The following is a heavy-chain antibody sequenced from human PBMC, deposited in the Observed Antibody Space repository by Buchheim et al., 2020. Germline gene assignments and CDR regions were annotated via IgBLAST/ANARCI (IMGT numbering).Heavy chain of an antibody. CDR3: AGDINGLKSLFDP. CDR2: INTNTGNP. D-gene: IGHD2-8*01. Sequence: QVQLVQSGSELMKPGASVKVSCKAFGYTFTDFAMNWVRQAPGQGLEWMGWINTNTGNPTYAQGFTGRFVFSLDTSVSTTFLQINSLMPEDNAVYYCAGDINGLKSLFDPWGQGTL. J-gene: IGHJ5*02. V-gene: IGHV7-4-1*02. CDR1: GYTFTDFA.